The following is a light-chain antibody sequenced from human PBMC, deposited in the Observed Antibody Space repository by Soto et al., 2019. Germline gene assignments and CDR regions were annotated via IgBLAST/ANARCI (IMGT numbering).Light chain of an antibody. CDR1: SSDVGGYNY. V-gene: IGLV2-11*01. CDR3: CSYAGGHTSLL. J-gene: IGLJ2*01. Sequence: QSALTQPRLVSGSPGQSATISCTGTSSDVGGYNYVSWYQQHPGTVPKLMIYDVSNRPSGVPDRFSGSKSGNTASLTISGLQAEDEADYYCCSYAGGHTSLLFGGGTKLTVL. CDR2: DVS.